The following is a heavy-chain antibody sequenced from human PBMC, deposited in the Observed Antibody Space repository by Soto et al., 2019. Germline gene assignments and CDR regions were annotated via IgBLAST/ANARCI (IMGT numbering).Heavy chain of an antibody. J-gene: IGHJ4*02. D-gene: IGHD6-13*01. CDR3: ATRLAAAPLVDY. CDR2: IKSRIDGETT. CDR1: GFTFSNAW. Sequence: DVQLVESGGGLVQPGGSLRLSCAASGFTFSNAWMSWVRQAPGKGLEWVGRIKSRIDGETTDYAAPVKGRFTISRDDSKNTLYMQMNSLKTEDTAVYYCATRLAAAPLVDYWGQGTLFTVSS. V-gene: IGHV3-15*07.